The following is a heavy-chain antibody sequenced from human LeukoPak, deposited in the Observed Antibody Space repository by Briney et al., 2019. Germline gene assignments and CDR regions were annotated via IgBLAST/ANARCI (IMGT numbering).Heavy chain of an antibody. CDR3: ARDGQQQRGEPIAFDI. V-gene: IGHV3-48*01. CDR2: ISSSSSTI. CDR1: GFTFSSYS. Sequence: GGSLRLSCAASGFTFSSYSMNWVRQAPGKGLEWVSYISSSSSTIYYADSVKGRFTISRDNAKNSLYLQMNSLRAEDTAVYYCARDGQQQRGEPIAFDIWGQGTMVTVSS. D-gene: IGHD6-13*01. J-gene: IGHJ3*02.